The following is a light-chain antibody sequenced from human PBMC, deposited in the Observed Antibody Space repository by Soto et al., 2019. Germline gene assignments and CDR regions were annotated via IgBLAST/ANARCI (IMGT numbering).Light chain of an antibody. CDR2: DVN. Sequence: QSVLTQPASVSGSPGQSVTISCTGSSSDVGGYDYVAWYKQHPGKAPKLIIYDVNNRPSGVSNRFSGSKSGNTASLTISGLQAEDEADYYCSSYTTTNTVIFGGGTKLTVL. V-gene: IGLV2-14*03. CDR3: SSYTTTNTVI. J-gene: IGLJ2*01. CDR1: SSDVGGYDY.